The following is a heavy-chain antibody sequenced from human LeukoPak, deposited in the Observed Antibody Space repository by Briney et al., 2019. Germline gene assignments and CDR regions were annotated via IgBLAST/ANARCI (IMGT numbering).Heavy chain of an antibody. CDR1: GFTFSSYW. V-gene: IGHV3-7*01. CDR3: ARDPDDYVWGIFDY. CDR2: IKQDGSEK. D-gene: IGHD3-16*01. Sequence: GGSLRLSCVVSGFTFSSYWMSWVRQAPGKGLEWVANIKQDGSEKKYVDSVKGRFTISRDNAKNSLYLQMNSLRAEDTAVYYCARDPDDYVWGIFDYWGQGTLVTVPS. J-gene: IGHJ4*02.